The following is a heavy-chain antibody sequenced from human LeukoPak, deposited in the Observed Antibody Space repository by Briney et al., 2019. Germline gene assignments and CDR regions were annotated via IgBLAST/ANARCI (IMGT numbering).Heavy chain of an antibody. J-gene: IGHJ4*02. Sequence: SETLSLTCTVSGGSISSSGYYWGWIRQPPGKGLEWIGSIYYSGSTYYNPSLKSRVTISVDTSKNQFSLKLSSVTAADTAVYYCARTPRSFLQQLATFDYWGQGTLVTVSS. CDR3: ARTPRSFLQQLATFDY. D-gene: IGHD6-13*01. CDR2: IYYSGST. CDR1: GGSISSSGYY. V-gene: IGHV4-39*07.